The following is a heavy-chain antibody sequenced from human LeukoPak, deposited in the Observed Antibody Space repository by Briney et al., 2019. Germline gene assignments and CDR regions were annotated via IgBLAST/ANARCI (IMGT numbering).Heavy chain of an antibody. CDR1: GFTFDDYA. Sequence: GGSLRLSCAASGFTFDDYAMHWVRQAPGKGLEWISGISWNSGSIGYAASVKGRSIIFRDNAKNSLYLQMNSLRAEDAALYYCAKGRASYYEFSDYRGQGTLVTVS. CDR2: ISWNSGSI. V-gene: IGHV3-9*01. D-gene: IGHD1-26*01. CDR3: AKGRASYYEFSDY. J-gene: IGHJ4*02.